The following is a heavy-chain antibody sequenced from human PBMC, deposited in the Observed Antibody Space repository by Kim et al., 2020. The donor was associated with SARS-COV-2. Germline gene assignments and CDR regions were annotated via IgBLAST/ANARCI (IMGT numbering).Heavy chain of an antibody. CDR1: GFTFSSYA. Sequence: GGSLRLSCAASGFTFSSYAMSWVRQAPGKGLEWVSAISGSCGSTYYADSVKGRFTISRDNSKNTLYLQMNSLRAEDTAVYYCAKVFSPNGSGWYAPSGPQDYWGQGTLVTVSS. J-gene: IGHJ4*02. CDR3: AKVFSPNGSGWYAPSGPQDY. CDR2: ISGSCGST. D-gene: IGHD6-19*01. V-gene: IGHV3-23*01.